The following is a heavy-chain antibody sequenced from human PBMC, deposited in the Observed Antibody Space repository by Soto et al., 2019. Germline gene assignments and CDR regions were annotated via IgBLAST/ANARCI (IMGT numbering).Heavy chain of an antibody. CDR2: ISGSGGST. Sequence: GGSLRLSCAASGFTFSSHAMSWVRQAPVKGLEWVSAISGSGGSTYYADSVKGRFTISRDNSKNTLYLQMNSLRAEDTAVYYCAKSGNYYDSSGYPYYFDYWGQGTLVTVSS. CDR3: AKSGNYYDSSGYPYYFDY. J-gene: IGHJ4*02. D-gene: IGHD3-22*01. V-gene: IGHV3-23*01. CDR1: GFTFSSHA.